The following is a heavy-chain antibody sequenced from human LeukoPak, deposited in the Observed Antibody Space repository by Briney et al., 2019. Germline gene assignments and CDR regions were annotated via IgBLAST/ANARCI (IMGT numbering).Heavy chain of an antibody. CDR3: ARVGSSTSHYYYYYMDV. V-gene: IGHV4-34*01. CDR1: GGSFSGYY. D-gene: IGHD2-2*01. Sequence: SETLSLTCAVYGGSFSGYYWSWIRQPPGKGLEWIEEINHSGSTNYNPSLKSRVTISVDTSKNQFSLKLSSVTAADTAVYYCARVGSSTSHYYYYYMDVWGKGTTVTISS. CDR2: INHSGST. J-gene: IGHJ6*03.